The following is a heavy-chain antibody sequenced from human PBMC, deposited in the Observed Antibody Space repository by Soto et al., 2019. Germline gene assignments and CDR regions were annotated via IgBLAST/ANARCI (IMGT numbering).Heavy chain of an antibody. D-gene: IGHD3-16*02. Sequence: SETLSLTGTVAGGTVTSTSYHWSWIRQPPGGELEWIGYIYYSGNTKYNPSLKSRVTISTDTSRNQISLRLSSVTAADTAVYYCARAQAFYDNVWGSYRYYFDHWGQGTLVSVSS. CDR3: ARAQAFYDNVWGSYRYYFDH. J-gene: IGHJ4*02. V-gene: IGHV4-61*01. CDR2: IYYSGNT. CDR1: GGTVTSTSYH.